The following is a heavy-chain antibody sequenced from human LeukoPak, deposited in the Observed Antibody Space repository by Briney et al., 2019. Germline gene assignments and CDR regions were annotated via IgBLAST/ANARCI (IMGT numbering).Heavy chain of an antibody. CDR2: INQGGSLN. V-gene: IGHV3-7*01. CDR3: ARFGYSGWNLEY. Sequence: PGGSPRLSCAASGFSFRDFWMSWVRQSPGKGLEWVASINQGGSLNYYVDSVKGRFTISRDDAKSSLYVRMDSLRDEDTAVYYCARFGYSGWNLEYWGQGTLVTVSS. J-gene: IGHJ4*02. D-gene: IGHD5-12*01. CDR1: GFSFRDFW.